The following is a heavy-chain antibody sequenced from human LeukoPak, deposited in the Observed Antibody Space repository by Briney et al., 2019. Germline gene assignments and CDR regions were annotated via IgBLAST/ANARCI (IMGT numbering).Heavy chain of an antibody. D-gene: IGHD2-2*01. CDR2: ISSSSSTI. CDR3: ARDPRGDIVVVPAAIIYYGMDV. V-gene: IGHV3-48*04. CDR1: GFTFSSYS. J-gene: IGHJ6*02. Sequence: GGSLRLSCAASGFTFSSYSMNWVRQAPGKGLEWVSYISSSSSTIYYADSVKGRFTISRDNAKNSLYLQMNSLRAEDTAVYYCARDPRGDIVVVPAAIIYYGMDVWGQGTTVTVSS.